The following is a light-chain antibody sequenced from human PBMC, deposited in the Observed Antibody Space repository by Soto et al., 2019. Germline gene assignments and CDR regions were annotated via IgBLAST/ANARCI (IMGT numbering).Light chain of an antibody. Sequence: DVVMNHSPLSLPVTLAQPASISCSSSQSLVYSDGNNYFNWFQHRLGQSPRRLIYRFYNRESGVHDRFSGSGSGPAFKLNISRVEAENGGVYYCMRGTNWPLTSGGGNNVEI. V-gene: IGKV2-30*01. J-gene: IGKJ4*01. CDR3: MRGTNWPLT. CDR2: RFY. CDR1: QSLVYSDGNNY.